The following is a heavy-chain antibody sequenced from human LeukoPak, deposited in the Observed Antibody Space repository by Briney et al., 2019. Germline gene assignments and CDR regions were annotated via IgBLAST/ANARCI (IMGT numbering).Heavy chain of an antibody. CDR2: ISSGGSAI. V-gene: IGHV3-48*03. J-gene: IGHJ4*02. CDR1: GFPFSNDE. CDR3: ARSRTLGY. Sequence: LGGSLRLSCAASGFPFSNDEMNWVRQAPGKGLEWVSYISSGGSAIYYADSVKGRFTISRDNAKNSLYLQMNSLRAEDTAVHYCARSRTLGYWGQGTLVTVSS. D-gene: IGHD1-7*01.